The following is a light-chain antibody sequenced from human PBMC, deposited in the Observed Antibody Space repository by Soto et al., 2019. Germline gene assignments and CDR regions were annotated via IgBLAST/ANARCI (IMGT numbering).Light chain of an antibody. Sequence: EIVLTQSPATLSLSPGERATLSCRASQSISFQLGWYQQRPGQPPRLLIYDASDRAPGIPARFTGSGSGTAFTLTINNLEPEDSAAYYWQQRDSWPITFGGGTKVEIK. CDR2: DAS. V-gene: IGKV3-11*01. CDR1: QSISFQ. J-gene: IGKJ4*01. CDR3: QQRDSWPIT.